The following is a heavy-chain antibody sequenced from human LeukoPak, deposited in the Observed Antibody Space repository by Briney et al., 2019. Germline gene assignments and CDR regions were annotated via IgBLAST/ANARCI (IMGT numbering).Heavy chain of an antibody. CDR1: GYPFTHYY. J-gene: IGHJ1*01. CDR3: ARETSTTWPPRYFQH. CDR2: VSGYNAKT. V-gene: IGHV1-18*01. D-gene: IGHD1-14*01. Sequence: SAKVSCKTSGYPFTHYYITWVRQAPGQGLEWMGWVSGYNAKTSYAQKFQGRVTMTIETSTTTAYMELESLRSDDTAVYYCARETSTTWPPRYFQHWGQGTLVAVSS.